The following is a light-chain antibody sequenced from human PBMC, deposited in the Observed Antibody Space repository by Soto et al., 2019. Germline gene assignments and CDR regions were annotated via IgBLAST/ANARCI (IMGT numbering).Light chain of an antibody. J-gene: IGKJ1*01. CDR3: KQYVASPWT. Sequence: EIVLTQSPGTLSLSPGARATVSCRASQSVSSRYFAWYQQKPGQAPRLLIYGASSRATGIPDRFSGSGSGTDFTLTISRLEPEDFAVYYCKQYVASPWTFGQGTKVEIK. CDR1: QSVSSRY. V-gene: IGKV3-20*01. CDR2: GAS.